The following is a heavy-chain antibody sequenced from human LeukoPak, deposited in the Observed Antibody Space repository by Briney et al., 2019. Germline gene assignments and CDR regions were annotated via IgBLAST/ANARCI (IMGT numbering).Heavy chain of an antibody. CDR2: IIPIFGTA. CDR3: ARGTYSNYEGWFDP. V-gene: IGHV1-69*13. J-gene: IGHJ5*02. D-gene: IGHD4-11*01. CDR1: GGTFSSYA. Sequence: SVKVSCKASGGTFSSYAISWVRQAPGHGLDWMGGIIPIFGTANYAQKFQGRVTITADESTSTAYMELSSLRSEDTAVYYCARGTYSNYEGWFDPWGQGTLVTVSS.